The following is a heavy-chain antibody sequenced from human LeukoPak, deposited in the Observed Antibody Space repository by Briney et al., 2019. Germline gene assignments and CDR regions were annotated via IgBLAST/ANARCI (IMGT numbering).Heavy chain of an antibody. CDR3: ARATMVRGGVFDY. CDR1: GYTFTSYD. J-gene: IGHJ4*02. V-gene: IGHV1-8*03. Sequence: ASVKVSCKASGYTFTSYDINWVRQATGQGLEWMGWMNPNSGNTGYAQKFQGRVTITRNTSISTAYMELSSLRSEDTAVYYCARATMVRGGVFDYWGQGTLVTVSS. D-gene: IGHD3-10*01. CDR2: MNPNSGNT.